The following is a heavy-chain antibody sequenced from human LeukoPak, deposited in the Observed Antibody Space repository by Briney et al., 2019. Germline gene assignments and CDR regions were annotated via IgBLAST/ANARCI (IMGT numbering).Heavy chain of an antibody. D-gene: IGHD1-26*01. CDR2: IRYDGSNK. V-gene: IGHV3-30*02. Sequence: GGSLRLSCAASGFTFSSYGMHWVRQAPGKGLEWVAFIRYDGSNKYYADSVKGRFTISRDNSKNTLYLQMNSLRAEDTAVYYCANINPLSGSYYDDAFDIWGQGTMVTVSS. CDR1: GFTFSSYG. CDR3: ANINPLSGSYYDDAFDI. J-gene: IGHJ3*02.